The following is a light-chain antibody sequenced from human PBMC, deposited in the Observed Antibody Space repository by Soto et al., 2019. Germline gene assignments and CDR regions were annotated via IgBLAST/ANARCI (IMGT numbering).Light chain of an antibody. J-gene: IGLJ3*02. CDR2: DNN. V-gene: IGLV1-51*01. CDR3: GTWDSSLRAGSNWV. CDR1: SSNIGNNY. Sequence: QSVLTQPPSVSAAPGQKVTISCSGSSSNIGNNYVSWYQQLPGTAPKLLIYDNNKRPSGIPDRFSGSKPGTSATLGITGLQTGDEADYYCGTWDSSLRAGSNWVFGGGTKRTVL.